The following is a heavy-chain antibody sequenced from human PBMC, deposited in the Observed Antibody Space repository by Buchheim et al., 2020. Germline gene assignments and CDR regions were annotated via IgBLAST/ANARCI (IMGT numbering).Heavy chain of an antibody. Sequence: QVQLVQSGAEVKKPGASVKVSCKASGYTFTSYDINWVRQATGQGLEWMGWMNPNSGNTGYAQKFQGWVTMTRDTSISTAYMELSRLRSDDTAVYYCARSARKDIVVVPAAMRDYYYGMDVWGQGTT. CDR2: MNPNSGNT. D-gene: IGHD2-2*01. V-gene: IGHV1-8*01. CDR3: ARSARKDIVVVPAAMRDYYYGMDV. J-gene: IGHJ6*02. CDR1: GYTFTSYD.